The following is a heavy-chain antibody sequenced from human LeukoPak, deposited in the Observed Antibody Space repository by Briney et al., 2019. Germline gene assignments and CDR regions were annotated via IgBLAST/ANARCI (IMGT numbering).Heavy chain of an antibody. V-gene: IGHV3-33*08. CDR1: GFTFSSYG. CDR2: IWYDGSNK. J-gene: IGHJ6*04. Sequence: GGSLRLSCSASGFTFSSYGMHWVRQAPGKGLEWVAVIWYDGSNKCYADSVKGRFTISRDNSKNTLYLQMNSLRAEDTAVYYCARAAQFTIFYGMDVWGKGTTVTVSS. D-gene: IGHD3-9*01. CDR3: ARAAQFTIFYGMDV.